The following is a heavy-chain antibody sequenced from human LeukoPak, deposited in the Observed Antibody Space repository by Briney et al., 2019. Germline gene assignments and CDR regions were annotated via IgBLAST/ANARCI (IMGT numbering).Heavy chain of an antibody. D-gene: IGHD6-25*01. CDR3: ARSYSSAPTDY. CDR1: GFTFSSYW. Sequence: PGGSLRLSCAASGFTFSSYWMHWVRQAPGKGLVWVSRINTDGSSTSYADSVKGRFTISRDNAKNTLYLQMDSLRAEDTAVYYCARSYSSAPTDYWGQGTLVTVSS. J-gene: IGHJ4*02. V-gene: IGHV3-74*01. CDR2: INTDGSST.